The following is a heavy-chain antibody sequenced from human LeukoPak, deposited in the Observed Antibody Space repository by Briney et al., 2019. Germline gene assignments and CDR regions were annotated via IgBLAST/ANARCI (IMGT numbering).Heavy chain of an antibody. CDR3: ARHLYSGSYHNYYYYYMDG. D-gene: IGHD1-26*01. J-gene: IGHJ6*03. V-gene: IGHV4-61*02. Sequence: SETLSLTCTVSGGSISSGSYYWSWIRQPAGKGLEWIGRIYTSGSTNYNPSLKSRVTISVDTSKNQFSLKLSSVTAADTAVYYCARHLYSGSYHNYYYYYMDGWGKGTTVTVSS. CDR1: GGSISSGSYY. CDR2: IYTSGST.